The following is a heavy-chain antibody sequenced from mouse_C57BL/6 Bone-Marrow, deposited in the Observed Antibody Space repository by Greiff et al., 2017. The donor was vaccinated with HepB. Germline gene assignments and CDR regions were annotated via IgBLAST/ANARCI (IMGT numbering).Heavy chain of an antibody. J-gene: IGHJ2*01. CDR1: GFTFSSYG. D-gene: IGHD1-1*01. V-gene: IGHV5-6*01. CDR3: ARSLLPDY. Sequence: EVQVVESGGDLVKPGGSLKLSCAASGFTFSSYGMSWVRQTPDKRLEWVATISSGGSYTYYPDSVKGRFTISRDNAKNTLYLQMSSLKSEDTAMYYCARSLLPDYWGQGTTLTVSS. CDR2: ISSGGSYT.